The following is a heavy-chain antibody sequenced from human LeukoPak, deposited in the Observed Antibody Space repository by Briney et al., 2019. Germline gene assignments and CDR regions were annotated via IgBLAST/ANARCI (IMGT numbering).Heavy chain of an antibody. CDR3: ARGRGNGVSISSSSQRDY. J-gene: IGHJ4*02. CDR1: GGSFSGYY. CDR2: INHSGST. Sequence: SETLSLTCAVYGGSFSGYYWSWIRQPPGKGLEGMGEINHSGSTNYNPSLKSRVTISVDTSKNQFSLELSSVTAADTAVYYCARGRGNGVSISSSSQRDYWGQGTLVTVSS. D-gene: IGHD6-13*01. V-gene: IGHV4-34*01.